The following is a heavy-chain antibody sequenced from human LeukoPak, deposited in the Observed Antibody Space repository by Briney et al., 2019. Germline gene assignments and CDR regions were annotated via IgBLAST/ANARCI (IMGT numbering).Heavy chain of an antibody. D-gene: IGHD1-1*01. V-gene: IGHV4-61*08. CDR2: IYYSGST. CDR1: GGSISSGGYY. Sequence: MPSETLSLTCTVSGGSISSGGYYWTWIRQPPGKGLEYIGYIYYSGSTNHNPSLKSRVTISVDTSKNQFSLKLSSVTAADTAVYYCARGRYTFDYWGQGTLVTVSS. CDR3: ARGRYTFDY. J-gene: IGHJ4*02.